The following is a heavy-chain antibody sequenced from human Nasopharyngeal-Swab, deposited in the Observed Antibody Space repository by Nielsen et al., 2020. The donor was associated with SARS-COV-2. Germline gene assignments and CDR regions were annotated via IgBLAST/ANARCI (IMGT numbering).Heavy chain of an antibody. V-gene: IGHV3-23*01. D-gene: IGHD1-26*01. CDR3: AKGTGATYRAIDY. CDR1: GFTFSSYW. CDR2: ISRTSST. J-gene: IGHJ4*02. Sequence: GGSLRLSCAASGFTFSSYWMSWVRQAPGKGLEWVSAISRTSSTYYADSVKGRFTVSRDNSKNTLYLQMNSLRAEDTAVYYCAKGTGATYRAIDYWGQGTLVTASS.